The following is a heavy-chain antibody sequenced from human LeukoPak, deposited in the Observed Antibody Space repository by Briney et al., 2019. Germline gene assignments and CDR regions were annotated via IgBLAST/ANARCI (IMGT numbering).Heavy chain of an antibody. CDR3: ARSGNYWDY. V-gene: IGHV3-7*01. CDR1: GFTFSHYY. CDR2: IKQDGSEK. J-gene: IGHJ4*02. Sequence: GGSLRLSCAASGFTFSHYYMSWVRQAPGKGLEWVASIKQDGSEKYYMDSVKGRFTISRDNAKSSLYLQMNSLRAEDTAVYYCARSGNYWDYWGQGTLVTVSS. D-gene: IGHD1-26*01.